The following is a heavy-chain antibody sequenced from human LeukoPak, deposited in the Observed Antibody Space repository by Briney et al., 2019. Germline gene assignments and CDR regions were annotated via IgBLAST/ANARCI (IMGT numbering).Heavy chain of an antibody. Sequence: SETLSLTCTVSGGSISTITYYWGWVRQSPEKGLEWLATIYYSASIYYSPSLKRRLTISIDTSKNQISLKLKSVTAADTAVYYCARFYYYDSSGYYPRYFDHWGPGTLVTVSS. CDR2: IYYSASI. V-gene: IGHV4-39*07. D-gene: IGHD3-22*01. J-gene: IGHJ4*02. CDR3: ARFYYYDSSGYYPRYFDH. CDR1: GGSISTITYY.